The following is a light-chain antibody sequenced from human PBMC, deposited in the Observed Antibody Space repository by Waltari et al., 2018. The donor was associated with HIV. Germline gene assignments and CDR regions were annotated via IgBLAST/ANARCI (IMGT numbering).Light chain of an antibody. CDR2: GAS. V-gene: IGKV3-20*01. J-gene: IGKJ1*01. CDR1: QSVLTGY. Sequence: EIVLTQSPGTLSLSPGERAPLPCMASQSVLTGYLAWYPQKPVQSPRLLIYGASTRATGIPDRFSDSGSGTDFSLTISGLEPEDFATYYCQQYGNVPWTFGQGTRVEIK. CDR3: QQYGNVPWT.